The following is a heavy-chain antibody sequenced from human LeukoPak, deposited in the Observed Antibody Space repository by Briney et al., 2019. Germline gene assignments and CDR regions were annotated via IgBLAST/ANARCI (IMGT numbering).Heavy chain of an antibody. CDR1: GGSITGYY. D-gene: IGHD1-1*01. Sequence: SETLSLTCAVYGGSITGYYWSWIRQTPGRGLEWVGEIHYTGATSYNPSLKSRATISTDTSKNQFSLKLSSVTAADTAVYYCARQLAIPHSDDAFDLWGQGTVVTVSS. J-gene: IGHJ3*01. CDR3: ARQLAIPHSDDAFDL. V-gene: IGHV4-34*01. CDR2: IHYTGAT.